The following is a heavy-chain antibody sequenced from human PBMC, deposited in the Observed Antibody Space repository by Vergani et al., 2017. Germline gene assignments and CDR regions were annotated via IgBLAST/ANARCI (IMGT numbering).Heavy chain of an antibody. V-gene: IGHV3-30*02. D-gene: IGHD3-16*01. J-gene: IGHJ4*02. CDR1: GFTLSNYD. CDR2: IQFDGSNK. Sequence: QVQLVESGGGVVQRGGSLRLSCATSGFTLSNYDLQWLRQGPGKGLEFVTFIQFDGSNKYYADSVKGRFTLSRDFSKNTLDLQMNSLRTDDTATYYCAKHFRGWGIDYWGQGTQVIVSS. CDR3: AKHFRGWGIDY.